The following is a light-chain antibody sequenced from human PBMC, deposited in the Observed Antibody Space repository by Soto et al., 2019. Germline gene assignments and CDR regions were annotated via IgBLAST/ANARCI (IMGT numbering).Light chain of an antibody. Sequence: EIVMTKSPATLSVSPGERATLSCRASQSVSSNLAWYQQKPGQAPRLLIYGTSSRATGIPDRFSGSGSGTDFTLTISRLEPEDFAVYYCQQYGSSPQTFGQGTKVDIK. J-gene: IGKJ1*01. CDR3: QQYGSSPQT. CDR2: GTS. CDR1: QSVSSN. V-gene: IGKV3-20*01.